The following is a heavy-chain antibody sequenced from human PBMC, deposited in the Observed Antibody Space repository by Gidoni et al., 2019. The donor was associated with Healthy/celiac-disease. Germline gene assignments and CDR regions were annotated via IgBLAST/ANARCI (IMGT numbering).Heavy chain of an antibody. CDR3: ASKSGQLTGDAFDI. Sequence: QVQLQESGPGLVKPSETLSPTCTVSGGSISSYYWSWIRQPPGKGLEWIGYIYYSGSTNYNPSLKSRVTISVDTSKNQFSLKLSSVTAADTAVYYCASKSGQLTGDAFDIWGQGTMVTVSS. V-gene: IGHV4-59*01. D-gene: IGHD7-27*01. CDR2: IYYSGST. CDR1: GGSISSYY. J-gene: IGHJ3*02.